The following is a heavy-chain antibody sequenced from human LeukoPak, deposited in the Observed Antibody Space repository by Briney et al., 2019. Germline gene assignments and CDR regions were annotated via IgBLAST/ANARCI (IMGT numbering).Heavy chain of an antibody. Sequence: SETLSLTCTVSGGSIRNYYWSWIRQPPGKRLEWIGYVYHTGNTKYNPSLESRATISIDTSKNQFSLKLSSVTAADSAVYYCAKSDGSGSYFDYWGQGTLVTVS. D-gene: IGHD3-10*01. CDR3: AKSDGSGSYFDY. CDR1: GGSIRNYY. J-gene: IGHJ4*02. CDR2: VYHTGNT. V-gene: IGHV4-59*03.